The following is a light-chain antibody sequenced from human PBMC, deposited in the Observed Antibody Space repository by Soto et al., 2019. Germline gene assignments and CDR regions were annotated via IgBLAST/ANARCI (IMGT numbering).Light chain of an antibody. CDR2: DLS. J-gene: IGLJ2*01. CDR1: SSDVGGYNY. Sequence: QSALTQPASVSGSPGQSITISCTGTSSDVGGYNYVSWYQQHPGKAPKLMIYDLSNRPSGVSNRISGSKSGNPASLTISGLQAEDEADYYCSSYTSRSNLVVFGGGTQVTVL. V-gene: IGLV2-14*01. CDR3: SSYTSRSNLVV.